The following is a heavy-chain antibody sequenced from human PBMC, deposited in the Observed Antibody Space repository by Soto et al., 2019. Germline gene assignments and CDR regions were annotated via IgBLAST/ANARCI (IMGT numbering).Heavy chain of an antibody. V-gene: IGHV1-69*14. Sequence: QVQLEQSGAEVKKPGSSVKVSCKASGGTFSNSAISWVRQAPGQGLEWMGGIMPIFRTPDYAQKFQGRVTLNADKSTSTAYMELSGLRSDDTAVYYWARDKARLQIGGNYHYIKDVRGQGTTVTVSS. CDR3: ARDKARLQIGGNYHYIKDV. CDR2: IMPIFRTP. J-gene: IGHJ6*01. CDR1: GGTFSNSA. D-gene: IGHD6-25*01.